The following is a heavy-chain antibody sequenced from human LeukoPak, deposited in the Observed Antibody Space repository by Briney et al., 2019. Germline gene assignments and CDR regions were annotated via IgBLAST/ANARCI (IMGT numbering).Heavy chain of an antibody. CDR3: ARALYCTNGVCSDFDY. D-gene: IGHD2-8*01. CDR2: ISSSSSYI. CDR1: GFTFSSYS. V-gene: IGHV3-21*01. Sequence: PGGSLRLSCAASGFTFSSYSMNWVRQAPGKGLEWVSSISSSSSYIYYADSVKGRFTISRDNAKNSLYLQMNSLRAEDTAVYYCARALYCTNGVCSDFDYWGQGTLVTVSS. J-gene: IGHJ4*02.